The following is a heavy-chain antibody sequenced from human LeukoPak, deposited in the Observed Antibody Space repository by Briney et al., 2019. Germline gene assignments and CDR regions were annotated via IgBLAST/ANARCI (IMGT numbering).Heavy chain of an antibody. CDR1: GYTLTELS. D-gene: IGHD3-10*01. CDR2: FDPEDGET. Sequence: ASVKVSCKVSGYTLTELSMHWVRQAPGKGLEWMGGFDPEDGETIYAQKIQGRVTMTEDTSTDTAYMELSSLRSEDTAVYYCARDVITMVRGPEEYYYYYYYMDVWGKGTTVTISS. V-gene: IGHV1-24*01. J-gene: IGHJ6*03. CDR3: ARDVITMVRGPEEYYYYYYYMDV.